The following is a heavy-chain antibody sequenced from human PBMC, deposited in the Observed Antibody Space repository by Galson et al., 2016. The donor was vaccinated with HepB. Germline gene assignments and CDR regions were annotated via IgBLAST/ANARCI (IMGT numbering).Heavy chain of an antibody. CDR3: ARDWSEIDYDVLTANYYYYHYGMDV. Sequence: SLRLSCAASGFTFSDYPMTWVRQAPGKGLEWVSRISSDGSTTDYADSVKGRFTISRDNVKNTVYLQMNSLRAEDTAVYYCARDWSEIDYDVLTANYYYYHYGMDVWGQGTTVTVSS. CDR2: ISSDGSTT. CDR1: GFTFSDYP. V-gene: IGHV3-74*01. D-gene: IGHD3-9*01. J-gene: IGHJ6*02.